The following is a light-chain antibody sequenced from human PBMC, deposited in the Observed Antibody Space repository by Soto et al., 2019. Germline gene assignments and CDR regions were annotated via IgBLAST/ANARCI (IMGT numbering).Light chain of an antibody. CDR3: QQYNNWRSIS. V-gene: IGKV3-15*01. CDR2: GAS. J-gene: IGKJ5*01. Sequence: EVVMTQSPATLSVSPGERATLSCRASQSVSSNLSWYQQKPGQAPRLLIYGASTRATGIPARFSGSGSGTDFTLTISSLQSEDFAVYYCQQYNNWRSISFGQGTRLEI. CDR1: QSVSSN.